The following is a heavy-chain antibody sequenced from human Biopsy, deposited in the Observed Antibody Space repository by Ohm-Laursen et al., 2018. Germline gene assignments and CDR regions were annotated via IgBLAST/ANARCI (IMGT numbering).Heavy chain of an antibody. D-gene: IGHD3-22*01. CDR1: GGSISSGGSY. J-gene: IGHJ5*02. CDR2: IFNSANT. Sequence: TLSLTCTVSGGSISSGGSYWSWIRQRPGKGLEWIGYIFNSANTYNNSSLKNLITISGDTSKNQFSLKLNSVTAADTAVYYCARGDYFDSDGYFWFDPWGQGTLVTVSS. V-gene: IGHV4-31*01. CDR3: ARGDYFDSDGYFWFDP.